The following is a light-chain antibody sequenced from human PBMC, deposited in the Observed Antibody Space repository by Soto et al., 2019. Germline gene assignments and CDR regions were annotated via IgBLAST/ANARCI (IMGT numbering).Light chain of an antibody. CDR3: QQYNNWPYT. CDR2: GAS. Sequence: EIVMTQSPATLSVSPGERATLSCRASQSVSSNLAWYQQKPGQAPRLLIYGASTRDTGIPARFSGSGSGTEFTLTISSLQSEDFAVSYCQQYNNWPYTFGQGTKLAIK. CDR1: QSVSSN. V-gene: IGKV3-15*01. J-gene: IGKJ2*01.